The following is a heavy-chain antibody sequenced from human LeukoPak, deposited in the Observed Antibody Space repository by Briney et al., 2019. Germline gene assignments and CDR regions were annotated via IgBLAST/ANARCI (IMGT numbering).Heavy chain of an antibody. CDR2: ISGSGGST. D-gene: IGHD6-13*01. V-gene: IGHV3-23*01. Sequence: PGGSLRLSCAASGFTFSSYAMSWVRQAPGKGLEWVSAISGSGGSTYYTDSVKGRFTISRDNSKNTLYLQMNSLRAEDTAVYYCAKDQKGSSSWYRRPITNWFDPWGQGTLVTVSS. J-gene: IGHJ5*02. CDR1: GFTFSSYA. CDR3: AKDQKGSSSWYRRPITNWFDP.